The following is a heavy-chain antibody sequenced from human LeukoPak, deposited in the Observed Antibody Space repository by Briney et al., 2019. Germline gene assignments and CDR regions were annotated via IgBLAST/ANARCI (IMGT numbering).Heavy chain of an antibody. CDR1: GYSFTSYC. CDR2: IYPGDSGP. Sequence: GESLKISCKVSGYSFTSYCIGWVRQMPGKGLEWMGIIYPGDSGPTYSPSFQGQVTISVDKSINTAYLQWSSLQASDTAMYYCGMSGDRVPLQYHVFDVWGQGTMVNVST. CDR3: GMSGDRVPLQYHVFDV. D-gene: IGHD1-26*01. V-gene: IGHV5-51*01. J-gene: IGHJ3*01.